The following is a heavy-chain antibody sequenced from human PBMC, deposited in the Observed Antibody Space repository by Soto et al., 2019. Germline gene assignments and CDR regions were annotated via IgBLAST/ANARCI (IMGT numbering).Heavy chain of an antibody. J-gene: IGHJ6*02. D-gene: IGHD2-21*02. Sequence: GGSLRLSCEVSGFTLSMYSMTWVRQAPGKGLEWVAKIPQEGSDGHYVDSVKGRFAISRDNAKNSDYLQMNSLRAEDTAVYYCARDQLILPAHDFFYGSDVWGQGAKVTVSS. CDR2: IPQEGSDG. V-gene: IGHV3-7*03. CDR1: GFTLSMYS. CDR3: ARDQLILPAHDFFYGSDV.